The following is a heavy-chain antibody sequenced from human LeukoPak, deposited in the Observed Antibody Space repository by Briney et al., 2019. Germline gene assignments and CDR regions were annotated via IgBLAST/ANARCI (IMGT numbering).Heavy chain of an antibody. J-gene: IGHJ6*02. Sequence: ASVKVSCTASGYTFTSYAMNWVRQAPGQGLEWMGWISAYNGNTNYAQKLQGRVTMTTDTSTSTAYMELRSLRSDDTAVYYCARVGAVAGTYYYYGMDVWGQGTTVTVSS. D-gene: IGHD6-19*01. CDR3: ARVGAVAGTYYYYGMDV. CDR1: GYTFTSYA. V-gene: IGHV1-18*01. CDR2: ISAYNGNT.